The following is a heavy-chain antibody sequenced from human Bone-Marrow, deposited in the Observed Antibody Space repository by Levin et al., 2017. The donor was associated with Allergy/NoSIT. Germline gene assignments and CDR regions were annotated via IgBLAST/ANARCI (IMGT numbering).Heavy chain of an antibody. Sequence: SETLSLTCSVSGYSISSSYYWGWIRQPPGKGLEWIGFIDHSGSTYYNPSLESRVTISVDTSKNQFSLKLTSVTAADTALYYCAREGDLLRHYYYGLDVWGQGTTVTVSS. CDR3: AREGDLLRHYYYGLDV. D-gene: IGHD3-16*01. CDR1: GYSISSSYY. J-gene: IGHJ6*02. CDR2: IDHSGST. V-gene: IGHV4-38-2*02.